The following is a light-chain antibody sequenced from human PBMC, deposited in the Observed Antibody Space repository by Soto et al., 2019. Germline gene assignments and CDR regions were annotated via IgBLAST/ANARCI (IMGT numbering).Light chain of an antibody. J-gene: IGKJ2*01. CDR2: DAS. Sequence: EIVLTQSPATLSLSPGERATLSCRASQSVSSYLAWYQQKPGQAPRLLIYDASNRATGIPARFSGSGSGTDFTFTISSLEPEDFAVYYCQQRSNWPYTFGQGTKVDIK. CDR1: QSVSSY. V-gene: IGKV3-11*01. CDR3: QQRSNWPYT.